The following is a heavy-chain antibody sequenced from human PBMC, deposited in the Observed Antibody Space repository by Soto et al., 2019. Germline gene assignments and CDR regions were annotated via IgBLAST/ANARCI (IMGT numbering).Heavy chain of an antibody. Sequence: GESLKISCNVSGYSFTSYWIGWVRQMPGKGLEWMGLIYPGDSDTRYSTSFQGQVTISADKSISTAYLQWSSLKASDTAMYYCARLNYDVWSGPYGTDVRGQGTMVTDSS. J-gene: IGHJ6*02. V-gene: IGHV5-51*01. CDR1: GYSFTSYW. D-gene: IGHD3-3*01. CDR3: ARLNYDVWSGPYGTDV. CDR2: IYPGDSDT.